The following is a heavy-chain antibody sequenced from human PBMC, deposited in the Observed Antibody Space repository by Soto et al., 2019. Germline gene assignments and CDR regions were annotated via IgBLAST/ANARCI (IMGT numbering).Heavy chain of an antibody. D-gene: IGHD2-21*02. CDR3: ARGKYCXDCLNYFDH. Sequence: GASVKVSCKASGYTFTGYYMHWVRQAPGQGLEWMGWINPNSGGTNYAQKFQGWVTMTRDTSISTAYMELSRLRSDDTAVYYCARGKYCXDCLNYFDHWGQGTLVTVSS. CDR1: GYTFTGYY. V-gene: IGHV1-2*04. CDR2: INPNSGGT. J-gene: IGHJ1*01.